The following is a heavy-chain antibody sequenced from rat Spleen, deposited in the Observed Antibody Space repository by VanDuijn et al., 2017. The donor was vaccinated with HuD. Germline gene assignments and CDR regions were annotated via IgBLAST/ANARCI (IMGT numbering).Heavy chain of an antibody. CDR3: TRGYVMDA. CDR1: GFTFTNYD. CDR2: ISTGGGNT. Sequence: EVQLVESGGGLVQPGGSLKLSCAASGFTFTNYDMAWVRQAPTKGLEWIASISTGGGNTYYRDSVKGRFTISRDNAKNTQYLQMDSLRSEDTATYYCTRGYVMDAWGQGASVTVSS. V-gene: IGHV5S13*01. J-gene: IGHJ4*01.